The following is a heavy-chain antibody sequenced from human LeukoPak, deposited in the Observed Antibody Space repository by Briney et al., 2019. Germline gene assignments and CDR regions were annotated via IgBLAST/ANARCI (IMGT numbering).Heavy chain of an antibody. Sequence: GASVTVSFKASGGTFISYAISWVRQAPGQGLEWMGRIIPILGIANYAQKFQGRVTITADKSTSTAYMELSSLRSEDTAVYYCARDAPNIVVVPAATSYYYYGMDVWGQGTTVTVSS. V-gene: IGHV1-69*04. CDR3: ARDAPNIVVVPAATSYYYYGMDV. CDR1: GGTFISYA. J-gene: IGHJ6*02. D-gene: IGHD2-2*01. CDR2: IIPILGIA.